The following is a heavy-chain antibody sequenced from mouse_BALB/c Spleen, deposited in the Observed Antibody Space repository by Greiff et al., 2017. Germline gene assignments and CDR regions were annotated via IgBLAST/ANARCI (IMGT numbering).Heavy chain of an antibody. CDR3: TRSDYYGSFAY. CDR2: IYPGSGST. CDR1: GYTFTSYW. D-gene: IGHD1-2*01. J-gene: IGHJ3*01. V-gene: IGHV1S22*01. Sequence: LQQPGSELVRPGASVKLSCKASGYTFTSYWMHWVKQRHGQGLEWIGNIYPGSGSTNYDEKFKSKGTLTVDTSSSTAYMHLSSLTSEDSAVYYCTRSDYYGSFAYWGQGTLVTVSA.